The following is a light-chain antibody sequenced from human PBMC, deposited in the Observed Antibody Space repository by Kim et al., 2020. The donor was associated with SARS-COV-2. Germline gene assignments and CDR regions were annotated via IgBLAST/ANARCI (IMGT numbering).Light chain of an antibody. Sequence: SNNYLAWYRQKPGQAPRLLIHGASNRAPGISDKFTGSGSGTDFTLTISSLEPDDFALYYCQHYDPSHRTFGQGTKVDIK. CDR1: SNNY. J-gene: IGKJ1*01. CDR2: GAS. CDR3: QHYDPSHRT. V-gene: IGKV3-20*01.